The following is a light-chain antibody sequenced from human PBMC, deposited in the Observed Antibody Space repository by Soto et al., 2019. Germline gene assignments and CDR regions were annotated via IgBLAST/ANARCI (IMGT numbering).Light chain of an antibody. CDR2: AAS. Sequence: AIRMTQSPSSLSASTGDRVTITCRASQGISSYLAWYQQKPGKAPKLLIYAASTLQSGVPSRFSGSGSGTDFTLTISCLQSEDFATYYCQQKETFGQGTKLELK. CDR1: QGISSY. J-gene: IGKJ2*01. CDR3: QQKET. V-gene: IGKV1-8*01.